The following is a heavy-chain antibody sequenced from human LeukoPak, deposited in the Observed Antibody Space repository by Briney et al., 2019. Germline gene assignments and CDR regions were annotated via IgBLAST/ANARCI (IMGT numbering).Heavy chain of an antibody. D-gene: IGHD6-19*01. CDR1: GGSISSSSYY. V-gene: IGHV4-39*01. Sequence: SETLSLTCTVSGGSISSSSYYWGWIRQPPGKGLEWIGSIYYSGSTYYNPSLKSRVTISVDTSKNQFSLQLNSVTPDDTAVYYCARGVASRADYWGQGTLVTVSS. CDR3: ARGVASRADY. J-gene: IGHJ4*02. CDR2: IYYSGST.